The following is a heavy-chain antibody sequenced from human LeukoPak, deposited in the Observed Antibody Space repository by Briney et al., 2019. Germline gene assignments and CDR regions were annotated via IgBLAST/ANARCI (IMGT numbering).Heavy chain of an antibody. Sequence: SETLSLTCTVSGGSISTYYWSWVRQPPGKGLEGIAYVYYSGSTNYNPSLKSRVTISVDTSKNQFSLKLSSVTAADTAVYYCARQEGSGWSGNWFDPWGQGTLVTVSS. J-gene: IGHJ5*02. V-gene: IGHV4-59*08. CDR3: ARQEGSGWSGNWFDP. CDR1: GGSISTYY. D-gene: IGHD6-19*01. CDR2: VYYSGST.